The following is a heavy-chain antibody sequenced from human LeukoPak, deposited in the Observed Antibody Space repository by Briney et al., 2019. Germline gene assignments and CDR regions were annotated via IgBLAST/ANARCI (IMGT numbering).Heavy chain of an antibody. D-gene: IGHD6-19*01. CDR2: IYPGVSDT. CDR3: ARQPRGHTSGPYSLNYDFYMDG. J-gene: IGHJ6*03. Sequence: DSMKISCQGSGNSITNYWISWVRQMPGKGLWWMGIIYPGVSDTRYSTSFEGQVTISADKSISTTYQQSSSLKAWPTALHYCARQPRGHTSGPYSLNYDFYMDGWGKGTTVTVSS. CDR1: GNSITNYW. V-gene: IGHV5-51*01.